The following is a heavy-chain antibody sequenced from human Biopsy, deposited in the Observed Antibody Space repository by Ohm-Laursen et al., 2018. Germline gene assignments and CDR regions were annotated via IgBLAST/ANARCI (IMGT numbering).Heavy chain of an antibody. CDR2: IYNDGNT. D-gene: IGHD3-3*01. J-gene: IGHJ5*02. Sequence: GSLRLSCAASGFTVSDNHISWIRQAPGKGLQWVSLIYNDGNTYYADSVKGRFTISRDIPRNTLYLQMNSLRAEDTAVYYCARGPGKLWSGYYTWGQGSLVSVSS. CDR1: GFTVSDNH. V-gene: IGHV3-53*01. CDR3: ARGPGKLWSGYYT.